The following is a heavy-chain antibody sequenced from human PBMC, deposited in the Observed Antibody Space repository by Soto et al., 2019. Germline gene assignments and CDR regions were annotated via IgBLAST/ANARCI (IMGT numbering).Heavy chain of an antibody. Sequence: SETLSLTCAVYGGSFSGYYWSWIRQPPGKGLEWIGEINHSGSTNYNPSLKSRVTISVDTSKNQFSLKLSSVTAADTAVYYCARVPAYGSGRFDYWGQGTLVT. CDR1: GGSFSGYY. CDR3: ARVPAYGSGRFDY. V-gene: IGHV4-34*01. D-gene: IGHD3-10*01. J-gene: IGHJ4*02. CDR2: INHSGST.